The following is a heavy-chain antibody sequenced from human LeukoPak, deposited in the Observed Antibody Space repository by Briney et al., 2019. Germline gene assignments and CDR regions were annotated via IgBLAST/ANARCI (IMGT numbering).Heavy chain of an antibody. D-gene: IGHD2-15*01. V-gene: IGHV3-23*01. Sequence: GGSLRLSCAASGFTFSSYGMSWVRQAPGKGLEWVSAISGSGGSTYYADSVKGRFTISRDNAKNSLYLQMNSLRAEDTAVYYCASSYCSGGSCYVIDYWGQGTLVTVSS. CDR3: ASSYCSGGSCYVIDY. CDR2: ISGSGGST. J-gene: IGHJ4*02. CDR1: GFTFSSYG.